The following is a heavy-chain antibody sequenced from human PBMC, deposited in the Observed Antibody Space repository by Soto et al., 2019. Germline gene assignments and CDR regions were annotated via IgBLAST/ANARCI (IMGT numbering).Heavy chain of an antibody. D-gene: IGHD3-16*01. CDR3: ARDRPETPRLXTRLGWGTYHYYYGMDV. Sequence: PGESLKISCKGSGYSFTIYWIGWVRQMPGKGLEWMGIIYPGDSDTRYSPSFQGQVTISADKSISTAYLQWSSLKASDTAMYYCARDRPETPRLXTRLGWGTYHYYYGMDVWGQGTTVTVSS. CDR2: IYPGDSDT. CDR1: GYSFTIYW. J-gene: IGHJ6*02. V-gene: IGHV5-51*01.